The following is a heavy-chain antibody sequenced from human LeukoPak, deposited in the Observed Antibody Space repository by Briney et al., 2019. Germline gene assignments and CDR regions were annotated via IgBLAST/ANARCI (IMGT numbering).Heavy chain of an antibody. J-gene: IGHJ4*02. CDR3: AGSGGYDLTAPTFDY. D-gene: IGHD5-12*01. V-gene: IGHV3-30-3*01. CDR1: GFTFSSYA. CDR2: ISYDGSNK. Sequence: GGCLRLSCAASGFTFSSYAMHWVRQAPGKGLEWVAVISYDGSNKYYADSVKGRFTISRDNSKNTLYLQMNSLRAEDTAVYYCAGSGGYDLTAPTFDYWGQGTLVTVSS.